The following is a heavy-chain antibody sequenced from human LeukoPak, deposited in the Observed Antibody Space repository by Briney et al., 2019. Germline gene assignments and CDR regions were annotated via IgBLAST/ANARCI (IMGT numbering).Heavy chain of an antibody. CDR2: IYYSGTT. V-gene: IGHV4-30-4*08. J-gene: IGHJ5*02. D-gene: IGHD4-17*01. CDR1: GGSISSGGYY. CDR3: ARDNDDGDYVGWFNP. Sequence: SQTLSLTCTVSGGSISSGGYYWSWIRQHPGKGLEWIGYIYYSGTTYYSPSLKSRLTISLDTSKNHLSLKLTSVTAADTAIYYCARDNDDGDYVGWFNPWGQGTLVTVSS.